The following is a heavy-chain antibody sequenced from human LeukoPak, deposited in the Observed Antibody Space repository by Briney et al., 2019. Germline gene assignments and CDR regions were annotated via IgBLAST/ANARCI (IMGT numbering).Heavy chain of an antibody. Sequence: PGGSLRLSCAASGFTFSSYWMHWVRQAPGKGPVWVSRINSDGSSTSYADSVKGRFTISRDNAKNTLYLQMNSLRAEDTAVYYCARERAAAGFDYWGQGTLVTVSS. J-gene: IGHJ4*02. CDR1: GFTFSSYW. V-gene: IGHV3-74*01. CDR2: INSDGSST. CDR3: ARERAAAGFDY. D-gene: IGHD6-13*01.